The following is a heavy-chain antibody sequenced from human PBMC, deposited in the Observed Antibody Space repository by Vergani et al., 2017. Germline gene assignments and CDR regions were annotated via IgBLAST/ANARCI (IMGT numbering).Heavy chain of an antibody. V-gene: IGHV3-74*02. Sequence: EVQLVESGGGLVQPGGSLRLSCAASGFTFSSYWMHWVRQAPGKGLVWVSRINSDGSSTSYADSVKGRFTISRDNAKNTLYLQMNSLRAEDTAVYYCARATTVMVRGVILYNWFDPWGQGTLVTVSS. CDR3: ARATTVMVRGVILYNWFDP. CDR1: GFTFSSYW. CDR2: INSDGSST. J-gene: IGHJ5*02. D-gene: IGHD3-10*01.